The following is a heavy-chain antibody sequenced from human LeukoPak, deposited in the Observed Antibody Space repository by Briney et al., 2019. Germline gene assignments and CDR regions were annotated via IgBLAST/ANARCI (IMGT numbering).Heavy chain of an antibody. D-gene: IGHD3-16*02. Sequence: SETLSLTCTVSGGSISSSSYYWGWIRQPPGKGLEWIGSIYYSGSTYYNPSLKSRVTISVDTSKNQFSLKLSSVTAADTAVYYCARVSRVIGPYRRPYYFDYWGQGTLVTVSS. CDR2: IYYSGST. CDR3: ARVSRVIGPYRRPYYFDY. V-gene: IGHV4-39*07. J-gene: IGHJ4*02. CDR1: GGSISSSSYY.